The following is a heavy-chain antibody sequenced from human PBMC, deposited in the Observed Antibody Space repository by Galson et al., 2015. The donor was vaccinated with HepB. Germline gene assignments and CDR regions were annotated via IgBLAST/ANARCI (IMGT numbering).Heavy chain of an antibody. V-gene: IGHV3-48*02. CDR3: ARQSALTTGHYGMDV. D-gene: IGHD3-22*01. J-gene: IGHJ6*02. CDR2: ISRTTNII. CDR1: GFTLSGYN. Sequence: SLRLSCAASGFTLSGYNMNWVRQAPGKGLEWVSYISRTTNIIYYADSVKGRFIISRDNAKSSLHLQMNNLRDEDTAVYYCARQSALTTGHYGMDVWGQGTTVTVSS.